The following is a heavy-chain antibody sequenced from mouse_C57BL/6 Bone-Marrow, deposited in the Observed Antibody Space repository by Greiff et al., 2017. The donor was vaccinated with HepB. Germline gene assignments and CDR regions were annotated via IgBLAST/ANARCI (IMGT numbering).Heavy chain of an antibody. J-gene: IGHJ4*01. CDR3: ARWGLRLRAMDY. D-gene: IGHD3-2*02. Sequence: QVQLQQSGAELVRPGASVKLSCKASGYTFTDYYINWVKQRPGQGLEWIARIYPGSGNTYYNEKFKGKATLTAEKSSSTAYMQLSSLTSEDSAVYFCARWGLRLRAMDYWGQGTSVTVSS. V-gene: IGHV1-76*01. CDR2: IYPGSGNT. CDR1: GYTFTDYY.